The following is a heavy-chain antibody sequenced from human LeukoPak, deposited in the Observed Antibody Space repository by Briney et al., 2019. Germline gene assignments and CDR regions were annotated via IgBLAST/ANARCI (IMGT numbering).Heavy chain of an antibody. CDR1: GYTLTELS. V-gene: IGHV1-24*01. Sequence: ASVKVSCKVSGYTLTELSMHWVRQAPGKGLEWMGGFDPEDGETIYAQKFQGRVTMTEDTSTDTAYMELSSLRSEDTAVYYCARDPGATVGFDPWGQGTLVTVSS. CDR3: ARDPGATVGFDP. D-gene: IGHD4-17*01. J-gene: IGHJ5*02. CDR2: FDPEDGET.